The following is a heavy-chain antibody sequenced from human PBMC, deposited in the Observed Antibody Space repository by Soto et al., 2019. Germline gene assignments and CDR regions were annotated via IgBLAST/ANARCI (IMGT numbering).Heavy chain of an antibody. CDR3: ARELSEGYSGYDYYYGMDV. Sequence: QVQLVQSGAEVKKPGSSVKVSCKASGGTFSSYAISWVRQAPGQGLGWMGGIIPIFGTANYAQKFQGRVTITADESTSTAYMELSSLRSEDTAVYYCARELSEGYSGYDYYYGMDVWGQGTTVTVSS. CDR2: IIPIFGTA. V-gene: IGHV1-69*01. D-gene: IGHD5-12*01. J-gene: IGHJ6*02. CDR1: GGTFSSYA.